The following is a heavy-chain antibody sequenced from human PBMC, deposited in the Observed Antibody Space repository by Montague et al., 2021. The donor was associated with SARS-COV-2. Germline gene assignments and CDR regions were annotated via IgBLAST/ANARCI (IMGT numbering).Heavy chain of an antibody. CDR3: ARDLSRAFCEGTSCCSENWFDP. Sequence: SETLSLTCTVSGGSINGYYWSWIRQSPGKGLEWIGYIYHTGSTGYNPSLRSRVTISIETSKNQFSLKMTSVTTADTAVYFCARDLSRAFCEGTSCCSENWFDPWGKGTLVTVSS. J-gene: IGHJ5*02. CDR1: GGSINGYY. V-gene: IGHV4-59*01. D-gene: IGHD2-2*01. CDR2: IYHTGST.